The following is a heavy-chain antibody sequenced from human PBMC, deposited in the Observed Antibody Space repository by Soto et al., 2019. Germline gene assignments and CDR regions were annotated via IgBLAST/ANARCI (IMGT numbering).Heavy chain of an antibody. CDR3: ARSGLPDPVVVVGHTPFDP. V-gene: IGHV1-18*01. D-gene: IGHD2-15*01. J-gene: IGHJ5*02. Sequence: ASVKVSCKASGYTFTNYDINWVRQAPGQGLEWMGWISAYNGDTNYEQKLQGRVTMTTDTSTSTAYMELRSLRSYDTAVYYCARSGLPDPVVVVGHTPFDPWGQGTQVTVSS. CDR1: GYTFTNYD. CDR2: ISAYNGDT.